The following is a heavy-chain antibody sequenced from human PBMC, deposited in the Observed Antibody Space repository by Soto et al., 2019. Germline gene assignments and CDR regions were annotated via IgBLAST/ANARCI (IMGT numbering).Heavy chain of an antibody. CDR1: GFSLTARPVG. CDR2: IYWDDDK. Sequence: QITLKESGPTRVKPTQTLTLTCTFSGFSLTARPVGVGWIRQPPGKALEGLGIIYWDDDKRYSPSLKSRLTITQDTAKNQVVRTMTNMDPVDTATYDCALRADLNGNWNGGSFDLWGQGVLVPVSS. V-gene: IGHV2-5*02. D-gene: IGHD1-1*01. CDR3: ALRADLNGNWNGGSFDL. J-gene: IGHJ4*02.